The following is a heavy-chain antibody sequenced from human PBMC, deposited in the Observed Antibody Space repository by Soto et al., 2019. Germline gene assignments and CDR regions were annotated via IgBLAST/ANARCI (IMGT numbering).Heavy chain of an antibody. J-gene: IGHJ4*02. D-gene: IGHD3-22*01. CDR1: GGSISSYY. Sequence: ETLSLTFTVSGGSISSYYWSWIRQPAGKGLEWIGRIYTSGSTNYNPSLKSRVTMSVDTSKNQFSLKLSSVTAADTAVYYCARDRGGDYYDSSGYYYWYYFDYWGQGTLVTVSS. CDR2: IYTSGST. V-gene: IGHV4-4*07. CDR3: ARDRGGDYYDSSGYYYWYYFDY.